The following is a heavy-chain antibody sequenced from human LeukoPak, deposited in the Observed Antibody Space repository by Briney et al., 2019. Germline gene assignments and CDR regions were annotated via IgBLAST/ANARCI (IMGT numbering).Heavy chain of an antibody. CDR3: TTYGSGRKFDY. J-gene: IGHJ4*02. CDR1: GFTFTNYG. D-gene: IGHD3-10*01. Sequence: GTLRLSCAASGFTFTNYGMNWVRQAPGKGLEWVSAINESGGSTYYADSVKGRFTISRDNSKNTLFLQMNSLKSEDTAVYYCTTYGSGRKFDYWGQGILVTVSS. V-gene: IGHV3-23*01. CDR2: INESGGST.